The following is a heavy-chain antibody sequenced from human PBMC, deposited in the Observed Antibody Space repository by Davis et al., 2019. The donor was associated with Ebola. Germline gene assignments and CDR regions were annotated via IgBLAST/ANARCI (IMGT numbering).Heavy chain of an antibody. CDR1: GYTFTRYG. J-gene: IGHJ4*02. V-gene: IGHV1-18*01. CDR3: ARGGGDSVD. D-gene: IGHD2-21*01. CDR2: ISAYNGHT. Sequence: ASAKVSCKASGYTFTRYGFSWVRQAPGQGLEWMGWISAYNGHTIYAQKFQGRVTMTTDTSTSTAYMELRTLISDDTAVYFCARGGGDSVDWGQGTLVTVSS.